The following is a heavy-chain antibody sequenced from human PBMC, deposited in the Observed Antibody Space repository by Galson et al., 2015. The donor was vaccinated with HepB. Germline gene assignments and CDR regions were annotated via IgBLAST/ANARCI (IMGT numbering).Heavy chain of an antibody. CDR1: GFIFDDYA. CDR2: ISWNSGSI. Sequence: SLRLSCAVSGFIFDDYAMHWVRQAPGKGLEWVSGISWNSGSIGYADSVKRRITISRDNAKNSLHLQMNRLRAEDTALYYCAQDNGSGSKYYYGMDVWGQGTTVTVSS. CDR3: AQDNGSGSKYYYGMDV. D-gene: IGHD6-19*01. V-gene: IGHV3-9*01. J-gene: IGHJ6*02.